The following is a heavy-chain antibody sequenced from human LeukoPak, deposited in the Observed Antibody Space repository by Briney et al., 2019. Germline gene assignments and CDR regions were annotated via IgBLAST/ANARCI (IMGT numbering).Heavy chain of an antibody. V-gene: IGHV1-69*05. D-gene: IGHD3-3*01. CDR2: IIPIFGTA. J-gene: IGHJ4*02. CDR3: ARYDFWSGEGGYYFDY. CDR1: GGTFSSYA. Sequence: SVKVSCKASGGTFSSYAISWVRQAPGQGLEWMGGIIPIFGTANYAQKFQGRVTITTDESTSTAYMELRSLRSDDTAVYYCARYDFWSGEGGYYFDYWGQGTLVTVSS.